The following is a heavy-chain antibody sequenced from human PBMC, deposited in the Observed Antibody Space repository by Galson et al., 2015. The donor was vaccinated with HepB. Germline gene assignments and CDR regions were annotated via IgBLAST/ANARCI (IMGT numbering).Heavy chain of an antibody. D-gene: IGHD3-16*02. CDR2: MNPNSGNT. V-gene: IGHV1-8*02. Sequence: SVKVSCKASGGTFSSYAINWVRQATGQGLEWMGWMNPNSGNTGYAQKFQGRVTMTRNTSISTAYMEQSSLRSEDTAVYYCARVIRSVDLDYWGQGTLVTVSS. CDR3: ARVIRSVDLDY. J-gene: IGHJ4*02. CDR1: GGTFSSYA.